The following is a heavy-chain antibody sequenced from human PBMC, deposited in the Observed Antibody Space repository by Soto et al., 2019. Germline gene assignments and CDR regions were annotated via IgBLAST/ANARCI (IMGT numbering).Heavy chain of an antibody. Sequence: QITLKESGPTLVKPTQTLTLTCTFSGFSLSTSGVGVGWIRQPPGKALEWLALIYWDDAKHYSPSLKSRLTITKATSKKQVVLIMTNMDPVATPTISCAHKGGGDRILYYWGQGTLVTVSS. V-gene: IGHV2-5*02. CDR2: IYWDDAK. CDR1: GFSLSTSGVG. J-gene: IGHJ4*02. D-gene: IGHD3-16*01. CDR3: AHKGGGDRILYY.